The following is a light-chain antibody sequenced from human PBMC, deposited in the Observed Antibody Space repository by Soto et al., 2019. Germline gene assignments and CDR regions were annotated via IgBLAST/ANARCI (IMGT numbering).Light chain of an antibody. CDR3: SSHTGSRYV. J-gene: IGLJ1*01. CDR2: DVT. V-gene: IGLV2-14*01. CDR1: SSDIGDFNY. Sequence: QSALTQPASVSGSPGQSITFSCTGTSSDIGDFNYVTWYQQHPGEAPKLIIYDVTNRPSGVSNRFSGSTSGNTASLTISGLQAEDEAEYYCSSHTGSRYVFGTGTKLTVL.